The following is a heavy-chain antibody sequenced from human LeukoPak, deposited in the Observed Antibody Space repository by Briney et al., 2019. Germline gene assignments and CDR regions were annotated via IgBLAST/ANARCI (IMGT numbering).Heavy chain of an antibody. J-gene: IGHJ6*03. V-gene: IGHV1-69*05. D-gene: IGHD5-18*01. CDR2: IIPIFGTA. CDR1: GGTFSSYA. Sequence: SVKVSCKASGGTFSSYAISWVRQAPGQGLEWMGGIIPIFGTANYAQKFQGRVTITTDESTSTAYMELSSLRSEETAVYYCERGYIQLWLSPNPYYMDVWGKGTTVTVSS. CDR3: ERGYIQLWLSPNPYYMDV.